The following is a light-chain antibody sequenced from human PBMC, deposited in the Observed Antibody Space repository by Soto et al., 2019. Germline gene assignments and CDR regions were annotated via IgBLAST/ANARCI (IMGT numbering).Light chain of an antibody. CDR1: QSVDRRY. CDR2: GAH. J-gene: IGKJ4*01. Sequence: EIVLTQSPGTLSLSPGERATLSCRASQSVDRRYLAWYQQKPGQAPRLLIYGAHSRATGIPDRFSGSGSGTDFTLTISRLEPEDFALYYCQPYNNWPLTFGGGTKVEIK. V-gene: IGKV3-20*01. CDR3: QPYNNWPLT.